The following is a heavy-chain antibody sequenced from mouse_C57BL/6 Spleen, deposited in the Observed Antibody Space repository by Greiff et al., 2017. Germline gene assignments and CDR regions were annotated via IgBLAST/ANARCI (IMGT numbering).Heavy chain of an antibody. CDR2: ISNGGGST. D-gene: IGHD1-1*02. CDR1: GFTFSDYY. Sequence: DVKLVESGGGLVQPGGSLKLSCAASGFTFSDYYMYWVRQTPEKRLEWVAYISNGGGSTYYPDTVKGRFTISRDNAKNTLYLQRSRLKSEDTAMYYCARHLTIGYFDVWGTGTTVTVSS. J-gene: IGHJ1*03. CDR3: ARHLTIGYFDV. V-gene: IGHV5-12*01.